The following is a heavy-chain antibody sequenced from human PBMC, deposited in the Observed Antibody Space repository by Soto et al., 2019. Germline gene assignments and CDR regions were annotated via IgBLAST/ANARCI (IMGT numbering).Heavy chain of an antibody. CDR1: GFTVSSNY. CDR3: ATQKPGAIGANYGMDV. V-gene: IGHV3-53*01. Sequence: ESGGGLIQPGGSLRLSCAASGFTVSSNYMSWVRQAPGKGLEWVSVIYSGGSTYYADSVKGRFTISRDNSKNTLYLQMNSLRAEDTAVYYCATQKPGAIGANYGMDVWGQGTTVTVSS. J-gene: IGHJ6*02. D-gene: IGHD3-10*01. CDR2: IYSGGST.